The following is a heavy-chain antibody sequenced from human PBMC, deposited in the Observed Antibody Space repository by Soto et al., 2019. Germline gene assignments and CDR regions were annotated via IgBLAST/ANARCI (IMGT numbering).Heavy chain of an antibody. D-gene: IGHD5-18*01. CDR3: AHVSRFSYGPFFDF. CDR1: GGSVSNYY. CDR2: IYYTGTH. V-gene: IGHV4-59*02. Sequence: SETLSLTCSVSGGSVSNYYWSWVRQPPGKRLEWIGYIYYTGTHDYNPSLRGRATISVDTSKDQFSLTLTNLDPTDTGIYYCAHVSRFSYGPFFDFWGQGIPVTVSS. J-gene: IGHJ4*02.